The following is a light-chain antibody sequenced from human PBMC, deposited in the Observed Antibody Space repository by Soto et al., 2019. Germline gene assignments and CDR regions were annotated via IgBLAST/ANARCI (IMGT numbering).Light chain of an antibody. V-gene: IGKV1-8*01. CDR2: AAS. CDR3: QQYYSYPT. CDR1: QGISSY. Sequence: IQLTRSPSSPSAYXSYRETITFRASQGISSYLAWYQQKPGKAPKLLIYAASTLQSGVPSRFSGSGSGTDFTLTISCLQSEDFATYYCQQYYSYPTFGQGTRLEIK. J-gene: IGKJ5*01.